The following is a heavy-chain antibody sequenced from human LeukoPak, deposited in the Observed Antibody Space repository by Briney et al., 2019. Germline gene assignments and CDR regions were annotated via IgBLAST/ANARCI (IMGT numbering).Heavy chain of an antibody. CDR3: ARVLADIAAAGKVRVGYWFDP. CDR1: VCTFTSYY. V-gene: IGHV1-46*01. J-gene: IGHJ5*02. CDR2: INPSGGST. D-gene: IGHD6-13*01. Sequence: SVTVSCKASVCTFTSYYMHWVRQASGHGVEWMGIINPSGGSTSYAQKFQGRVTMTRDMSTSTVYMELSSLRSEDTAVYYCARVLADIAAAGKVRVGYWFDPGGQGTLVTVSS.